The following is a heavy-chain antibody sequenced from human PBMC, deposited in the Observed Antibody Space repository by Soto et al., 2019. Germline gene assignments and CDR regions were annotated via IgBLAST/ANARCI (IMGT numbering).Heavy chain of an antibody. V-gene: IGHV3-33*01. Sequence: QVQLVETGGGVVQPGRSLRLSCVASGFTFSTHAMHWVRQAPGKGLEWVAVVWSDGNKQYYADSVMGRFNISRDNSRKTLYLQMNSLRAEDTALYFCASGPPRGWYRNIYYYYGLDAWGQGTTVTVTS. CDR2: VWSDGNKQ. CDR1: GFTFSTHA. CDR3: ASGPPRGWYRNIYYYYGLDA. D-gene: IGHD6-19*01. J-gene: IGHJ6*02.